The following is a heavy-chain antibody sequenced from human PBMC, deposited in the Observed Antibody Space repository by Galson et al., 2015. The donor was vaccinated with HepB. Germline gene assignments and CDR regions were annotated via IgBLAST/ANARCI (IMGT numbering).Heavy chain of an antibody. CDR1: GYTFTSYG. V-gene: IGHV1-18*01. CDR3: ARDPPYYDGRTGYFDY. D-gene: IGHD3-22*01. Sequence: SVKVSCKASGYTFTSYGISWVRQAPGQGLEWMGWISAYNGNTNYAQKLQGRVTMTTDTSTSTAYMELRSLRSDDTAVYYCARDPPYYDGRTGYFDYWGQGTLVTVSS. CDR2: ISAYNGNT. J-gene: IGHJ4*02.